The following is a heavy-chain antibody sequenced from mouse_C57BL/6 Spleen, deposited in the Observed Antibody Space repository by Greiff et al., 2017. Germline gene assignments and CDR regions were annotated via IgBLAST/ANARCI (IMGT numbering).Heavy chain of an antibody. V-gene: IGHV1-76*01. Sequence: QVQLQQSGAELVRPGASVKLSCKASGYTFTDYYINWVKQRPGQGLEWIAKIYPGSGNTYYNEKFKGKATLTAEKSSSTAYMQLSSLTSEDSAVYFCARGHTAYAMDYWGQGTSVTVSS. CDR2: IYPGSGNT. CDR1: GYTFTDYY. D-gene: IGHD1-2*01. J-gene: IGHJ4*01. CDR3: ARGHTAYAMDY.